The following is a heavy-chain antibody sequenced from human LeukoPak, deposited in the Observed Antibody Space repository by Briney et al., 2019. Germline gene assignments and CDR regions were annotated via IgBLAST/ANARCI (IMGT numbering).Heavy chain of an antibody. D-gene: IGHD1-26*01. CDR2: INHSGST. Sequence: SETLSLTCAVYGGSFSGYYWSWIRQPPGKGLEWIGEINHSGSTNYNPSLKSRVTISVDTSKNQFSLKLSSVTAADTAVYYCARRGGRKEFDPWGQGTLVTVSS. J-gene: IGHJ5*02. CDR3: ARRGGRKEFDP. V-gene: IGHV4-34*01. CDR1: GGSFSGYY.